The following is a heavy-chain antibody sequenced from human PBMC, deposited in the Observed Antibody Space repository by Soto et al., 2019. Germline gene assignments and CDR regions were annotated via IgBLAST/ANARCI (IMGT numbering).Heavy chain of an antibody. CDR1: VGSMNNYY. J-gene: IGHJ3*02. D-gene: IGHD2-21*01. CDR3: ARLQFPDVTGAFDI. CDR2: INVNGNN. V-gene: IGHV4-4*07. Sequence: SETLSLTCIVSVGSMNNYYWLSWIRQSAGKGLEYIGRINVNGNNNYNPSVRSRVTMSVDTSKDQFSLELSSVTAADTATYYCARLQFPDVTGAFDIWGQGTMVTVSS.